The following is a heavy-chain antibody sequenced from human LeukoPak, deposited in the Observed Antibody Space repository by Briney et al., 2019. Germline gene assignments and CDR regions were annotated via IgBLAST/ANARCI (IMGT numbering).Heavy chain of an antibody. V-gene: IGHV3-15*01. D-gene: IGHD3-10*01. CDR2: IKSKTDGGTT. CDR1: GFTFSNAW. J-gene: IGHJ6*03. Sequence: GGSLRLSCAASGFTFSNAWMSWVRQAPGKGLEWVGRIKSKTDGGTTDYAAPVKGRFTISRDDSENTLYLQMNSLRTEDTAVYYCTTLYYGSGSYYYYYYMDVWGKGTTVTVSS. CDR3: TTLYYGSGSYYYYYYMDV.